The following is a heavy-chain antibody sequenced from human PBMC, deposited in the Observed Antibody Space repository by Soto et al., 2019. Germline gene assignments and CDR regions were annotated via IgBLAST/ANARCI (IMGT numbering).Heavy chain of an antibody. J-gene: IGHJ6*02. CDR3: ARDNFYGPYGMDV. V-gene: IGHV4-59*02. D-gene: IGHD3-10*01. CDR1: GGSVDAYD. CDR2: IFSSGST. Sequence: SETLSLTCSVSGGSVDAYDWSWIGQSPGKGLEWIGYIFSSGSTNYNPSLKSRVSLSVDVSKNQFSLKLTSVTAADTAVYYCARDNFYGPYGMDVCGQGTTVTVSS.